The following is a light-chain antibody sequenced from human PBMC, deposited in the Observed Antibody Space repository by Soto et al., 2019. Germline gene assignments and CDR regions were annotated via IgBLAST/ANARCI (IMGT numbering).Light chain of an antibody. J-gene: IGKJ1*01. CDR3: QQYGSSPAT. CDR1: QSVSSSY. V-gene: IGKV3-20*01. Sequence: EIGLTQSPGTLSLSPGERATLSCRASQSVSSSYLAWYQQKPGQAPRLLIYGASSRAIGIPDRFSGSGSGTDFTLTISRLEPEDFAVYYCQQYGSSPATFGQGTKVDI. CDR2: GAS.